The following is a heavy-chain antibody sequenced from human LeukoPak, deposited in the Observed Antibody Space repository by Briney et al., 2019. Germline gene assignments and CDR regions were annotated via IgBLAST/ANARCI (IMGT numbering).Heavy chain of an antibody. D-gene: IGHD1-26*01. CDR3: ARKSPTSGSYGWYFDH. CDR2: IYYTGAT. J-gene: IGHJ4*02. V-gene: IGHV4-59*01. Sequence: SETLSLTCTVSGGSINNYYWSWIRQPPGKGLEWMGYIYYTGATNYNPSLRSRVTISVDTSNNQFSLKLNSVAAADAATYYCARKSPTSGSYGWYFDHWGQGALVTVSS. CDR1: GGSINNYY.